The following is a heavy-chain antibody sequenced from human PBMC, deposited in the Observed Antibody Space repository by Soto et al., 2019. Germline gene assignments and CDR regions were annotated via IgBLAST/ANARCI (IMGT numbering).Heavy chain of an antibody. J-gene: IGHJ5*02. CDR1: GGSISSGGYY. V-gene: IGHV4-31*03. D-gene: IGHD3-10*01. CDR2: IYYSGST. Sequence: SETLSLTCTVSGGSISSGGYYWSWIRQHPGKGLEWIGYIYYSGSTYYNPSLKSRVTISVDTSKNQFSLKLSSVTAADTAVYYCARFIWSTNNWFDPWGQGTLVTVSS. CDR3: ARFIWSTNNWFDP.